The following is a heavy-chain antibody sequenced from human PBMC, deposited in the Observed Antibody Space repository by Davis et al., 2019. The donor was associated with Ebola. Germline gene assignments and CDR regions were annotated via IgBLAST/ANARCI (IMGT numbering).Heavy chain of an antibody. D-gene: IGHD6-13*01. V-gene: IGHV1-69*05. Sequence: SVKVSCKASGGTFSSYAISWVRQAPGQGLEWMGGIIPIFGTANYAQKFQGRVTMTTDTSTSTAYMELSSLRSEDTAVYYCARVLGSSWYRVNYYYGMDVWGQGTTVTVSS. CDR3: ARVLGSSWYRVNYYYGMDV. CDR1: GGTFSSYA. J-gene: IGHJ6*02. CDR2: IIPIFGTA.